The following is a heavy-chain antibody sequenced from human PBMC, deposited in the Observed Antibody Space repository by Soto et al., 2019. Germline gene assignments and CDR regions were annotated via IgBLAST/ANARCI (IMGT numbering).Heavy chain of an antibody. CDR3: AKDIGSSGYYYDLDY. D-gene: IGHD3-22*01. J-gene: IGHJ4*02. V-gene: IGHV3-30*18. Sequence: GGSLRLSCAASGFTFSSYGMHWVRQAPGKGLEWVAVISYDGSNKYYADSVKGRFTISRDNSKNTLYLQMNSLRAEDTAVYYCAKDIGSSGYYYDLDYWGQGTLVTVSS. CDR1: GFTFSSYG. CDR2: ISYDGSNK.